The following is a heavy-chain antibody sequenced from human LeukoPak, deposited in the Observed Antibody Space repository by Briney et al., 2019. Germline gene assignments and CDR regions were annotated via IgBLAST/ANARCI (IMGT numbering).Heavy chain of an antibody. CDR2: ISYDGGNK. J-gene: IGHJ4*02. Sequence: GRSLRLSCAASGFTFSSYGMHWVRQAPGKGLEWVAVISYDGGNKYYADSVKGRFTISRDNSKNTLYLQMNSLRAEDTAVYYCAKDKGYCSGGSCYGGGDWGQGTLVTVSS. CDR3: AKDKGYCSGGSCYGGGD. V-gene: IGHV3-30*18. D-gene: IGHD2-15*01. CDR1: GFTFSSYG.